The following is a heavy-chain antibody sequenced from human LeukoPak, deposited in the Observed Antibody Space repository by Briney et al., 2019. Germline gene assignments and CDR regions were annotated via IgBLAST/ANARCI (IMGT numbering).Heavy chain of an antibody. J-gene: IGHJ4*02. CDR2: ISGSGMTT. CDR1: GFTFSNYA. D-gene: IGHD3-22*01. V-gene: IGHV3-23*01. CDR3: AKDSSGYYKDQ. Sequence: PGGSLRLSCAASGFTFSNYAFSWVRQAPGQGLEWVSGISGSGMTTFYADSVKGRFTISRDNSKNTLYLQMKSLRAEDTAVYYCAKDSSGYYKDQWGQGTLVTVSS.